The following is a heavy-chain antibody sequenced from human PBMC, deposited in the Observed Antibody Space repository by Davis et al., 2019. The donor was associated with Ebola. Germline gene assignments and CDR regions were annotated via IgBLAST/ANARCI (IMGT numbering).Heavy chain of an antibody. Sequence: GGSLRLSCVASGFTLSNDAMSWVRQAPGKGLEWVSGLCGSGAMTYYADSVRGRFTISRDNSKNTLLLQMYSLRVEDTAVYYCARGLWEEFDQWGQGTPVTVSS. CDR3: ARGLWEEFDQ. CDR1: GFTLSNDA. V-gene: IGHV3-23*01. J-gene: IGHJ4*02. D-gene: IGHD1-26*01. CDR2: LCGSGAMT.